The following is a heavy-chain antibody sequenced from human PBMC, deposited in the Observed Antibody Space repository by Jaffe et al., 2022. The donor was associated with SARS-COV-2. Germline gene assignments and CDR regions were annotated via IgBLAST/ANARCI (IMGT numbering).Heavy chain of an antibody. CDR3: TTDLELLWFGEVGY. Sequence: EVQLVESGGGLVKPGGSLRLSCAASGFTFSNAWMSWVRQAPGKGLEWVGRIKSKTDGGTTDYAAPVKGRFTISRDDSKNTLYLQMNSLKTEDTAVYYCTTDLELLWFGEVGYWGQGTLVTVSS. D-gene: IGHD3-10*01. CDR1: GFTFSNAW. V-gene: IGHV3-15*01. J-gene: IGHJ4*02. CDR2: IKSKTDGGTT.